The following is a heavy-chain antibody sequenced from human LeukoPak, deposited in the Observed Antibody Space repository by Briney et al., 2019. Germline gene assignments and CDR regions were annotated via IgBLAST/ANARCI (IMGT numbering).Heavy chain of an antibody. CDR2: IYTSGST. CDR3: ARDRRYCSSTSCYTGIVFDY. D-gene: IGHD2-2*02. J-gene: IGHJ4*02. V-gene: IGHV4-4*07. Sequence: PSETLSLTCTDSAGSISSYYWRWIRQPAGKGLEWIGRIYTSGSTNYNPSLKSRVTMSVETSKNQFSLKLSSVTAADTAVYYCARDRRYCSSTSCYTGIVFDYWGQGTLVTVSS. CDR1: AGSISSYY.